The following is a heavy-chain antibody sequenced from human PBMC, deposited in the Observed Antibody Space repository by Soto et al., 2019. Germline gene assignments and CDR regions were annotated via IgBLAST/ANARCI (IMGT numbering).Heavy chain of an antibody. V-gene: IGHV3-48*03. CDR1: GFTFSSYE. Sequence: RLSCAASGFTFSSYEMNWVRQAPGKGLEWVSYISSSGSTIYYADSVKGRFTISRDNAKNSLYLQMNSLRAEDTAVYYCASRFYSNSYYYYYGMDVWGQGTTVTVSS. J-gene: IGHJ6*02. CDR3: ASRFYSNSYYYYYGMDV. D-gene: IGHD4-4*01. CDR2: ISSSGSTI.